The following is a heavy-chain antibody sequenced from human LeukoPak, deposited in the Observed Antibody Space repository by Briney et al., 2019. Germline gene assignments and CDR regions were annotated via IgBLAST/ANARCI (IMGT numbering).Heavy chain of an antibody. Sequence: GGTLRLSCAASGFTFSSYEMNWVRQAPGKGLQWVSYISSSGSTIYYADSVKGRFTISRDNAKNSLYLQMNSLRAEDTALYYCAREVGGYEIDYWGQGTLVTVSS. CDR2: ISSSGSTI. D-gene: IGHD5-12*01. V-gene: IGHV3-48*03. J-gene: IGHJ4*02. CDR1: GFTFSSYE. CDR3: AREVGGYEIDY.